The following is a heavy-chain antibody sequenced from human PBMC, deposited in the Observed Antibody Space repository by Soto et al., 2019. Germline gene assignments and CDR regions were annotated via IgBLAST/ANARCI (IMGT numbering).Heavy chain of an antibody. CDR3: AKSQEIGTHFFDS. CDR2: IGTAGDT. Sequence: GGSLRLSCEASVFTFSGFDMHWVRQPTGKGLEWVSSIGTAGDTYYAVSVKGRFTISRDNDKNSLSLQMNSLRAGDMAVYFCAKSQEIGTHFFDSWGQGTQVTVSS. J-gene: IGHJ4*02. CDR1: VFTFSGFD. D-gene: IGHD6-13*01. V-gene: IGHV3-13*01.